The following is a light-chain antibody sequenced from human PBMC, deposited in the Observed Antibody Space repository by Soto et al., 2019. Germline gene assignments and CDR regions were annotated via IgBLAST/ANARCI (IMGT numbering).Light chain of an antibody. Sequence: DIVMTQSPLSLPVTPVEPASISCRSSQSLLHSNGYNYLDWYLQKPGQSPQLLIYLGSNRASGVPDRFSGSGSGADFTLKISRVEAEDVGVYYCMQGTHWPINFGQGTRLEIK. J-gene: IGKJ5*01. CDR2: LGS. V-gene: IGKV2-28*01. CDR3: MQGTHWPIN. CDR1: QSLLHSNGYNY.